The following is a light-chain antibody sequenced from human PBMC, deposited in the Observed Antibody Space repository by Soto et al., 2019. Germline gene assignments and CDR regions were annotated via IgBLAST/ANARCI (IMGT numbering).Light chain of an antibody. J-gene: IGKJ1*01. CDR2: VAS. CDR3: EQYGNAPWT. CDR1: QRVSSNF. V-gene: IGKV3-20*01. Sequence: LLTQSPVTLSLSPGERVTLSCRASQRVSSNFLAWYQQKPGQAPRLLISVASTRAAGIPDRFSGRASASGTDFTLNISRLEPGDFEVYYCEQYGNAPWTFGQGTKVDIK.